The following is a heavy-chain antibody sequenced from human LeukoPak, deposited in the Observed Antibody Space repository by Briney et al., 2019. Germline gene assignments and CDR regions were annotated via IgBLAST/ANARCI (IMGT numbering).Heavy chain of an antibody. CDR2: IYPGDSDT. CDR1: GYSFTSYW. D-gene: IGHD2-2*01. Sequence: GESLKISCKGSGYSFTSYWIGWVRQMPGKGLEWMGIIYPGDSDTRYSPSFQGQVTISADKPISTAYLQWSSLKASDTAMYYCASSRVVVPAASSENAFDIWGQGTMVTVSS. V-gene: IGHV5-51*04. J-gene: IGHJ3*02. CDR3: ASSRVVVPAASSENAFDI.